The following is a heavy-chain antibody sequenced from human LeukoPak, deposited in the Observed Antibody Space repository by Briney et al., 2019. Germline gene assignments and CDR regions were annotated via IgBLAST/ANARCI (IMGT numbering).Heavy chain of an antibody. CDR3: AGEVGGSWFDP. D-gene: IGHD1-26*01. J-gene: IGHJ5*02. CDR1: GGSISSGSHY. V-gene: IGHV4-61*02. CDR2: IYSSGNT. Sequence: SSETLSLTCIVSGGSISSGSHYWSWIRQPAGRGLEWIGRIYSSGNTNYNPSLKSRVTISLDTSKNQFSLNLISVTAADTAVYYCAGEVGGSWFDPWGLGTLVTVSS.